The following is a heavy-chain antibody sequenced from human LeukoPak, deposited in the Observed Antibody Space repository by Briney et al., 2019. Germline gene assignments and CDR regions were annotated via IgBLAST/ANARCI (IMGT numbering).Heavy chain of an antibody. Sequence: GGSLRLSCAASGFTFSSYWMNWVRQAPGKGLVWVSRIASDGSSTTYADSVKGRFSISRDNAKNTLYLQMNSLRVEDTAVYYCARGQPHGNDYWGQGTLVTVSS. CDR1: GFTFSSYW. CDR3: ARGQPHGNDY. V-gene: IGHV3-74*01. D-gene: IGHD4-23*01. CDR2: IASDGSST. J-gene: IGHJ4*02.